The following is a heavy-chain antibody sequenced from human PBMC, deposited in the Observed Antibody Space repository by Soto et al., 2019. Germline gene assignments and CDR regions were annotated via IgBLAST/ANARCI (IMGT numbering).Heavy chain of an antibody. CDR1: GFTFSSYA. D-gene: IGHD3-10*01. J-gene: IGHJ4*02. CDR3: AIGGSGSYFDY. CDR2: ISGSGGST. Sequence: EVQRLESGGGLVQPGGSLRLSCAASGFTFSSYALNWVRQAPGKGLEWVSVISGSGGSTYYADSVKGRFTISRDNSKKTLYMLLISLSSEDTAVYYCAIGGSGSYFDYWGQGTLVTVSS. V-gene: IGHV3-23*01.